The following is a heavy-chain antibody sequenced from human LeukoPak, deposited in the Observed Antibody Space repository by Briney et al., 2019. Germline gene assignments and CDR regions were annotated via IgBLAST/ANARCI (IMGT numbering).Heavy chain of an antibody. J-gene: IGHJ4*02. D-gene: IGHD1-7*01. CDR2: IYHSGST. Sequence: SETLSLTCAVSGYSISGGYYWGWIRQPPGKGLEWIGSIYHSGSTYYNPSLKSRVTISVDTSKNQFSLKLSSVTAADTAVYYCARDVRLNWNYYLDYWGQGTLVTVSS. V-gene: IGHV4-38-2*02. CDR3: ARDVRLNWNYYLDY. CDR1: GYSISGGYY.